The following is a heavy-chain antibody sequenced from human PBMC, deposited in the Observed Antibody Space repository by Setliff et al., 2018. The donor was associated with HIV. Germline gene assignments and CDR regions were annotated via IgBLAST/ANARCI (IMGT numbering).Heavy chain of an antibody. D-gene: IGHD3-10*01. CDR2: LYNTGST. J-gene: IGHJ4*02. V-gene: IGHV4-31*03. CDR3: ARDQVANYYGSGIDY. Sequence: PSETLSLTCTVTGGSISSGGFYWTWIRQHPGKGLEWIGYLYNTGSTYHSPSLESRVTISVDTSKNQFSLKLSSVTAEDTAVYYCARDQVANYYGSGIDYWGQGTLVTVSS. CDR1: GGSISSGGFY.